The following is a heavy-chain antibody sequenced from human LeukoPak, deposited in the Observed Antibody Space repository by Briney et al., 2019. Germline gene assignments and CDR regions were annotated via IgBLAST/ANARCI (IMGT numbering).Heavy chain of an antibody. Sequence: GGSLRLSCAASGFTFSSYGMHWVRQAPGKGLEWVAFIRYDGSNKYYADSVKGRFTISRDNAKNSLYLQMNSLRAEDTALYYCAKARPWLAHFDYWGQGTLVTVSS. V-gene: IGHV3-30*02. CDR3: AKARPWLAHFDY. D-gene: IGHD6-19*01. CDR2: IRYDGSNK. J-gene: IGHJ4*02. CDR1: GFTFSSYG.